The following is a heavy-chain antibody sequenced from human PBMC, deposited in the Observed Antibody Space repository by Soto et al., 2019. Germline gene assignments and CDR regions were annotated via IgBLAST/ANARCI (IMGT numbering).Heavy chain of an antibody. D-gene: IGHD3-22*01. CDR2: IYFRGTT. V-gene: IGHV4-59*01. J-gene: IGHJ4*02. CDR1: GGSISSYY. Sequence: SETLSLTCTVSGGSISSYYWSWIRQPPGKGLEWIGYIYFRGTTNYNPSLKSRVTMSADTSKNQFSLKLNSVTAADTAVYYCARMNYYDTSGYPFDSWGQGMMVTVS. CDR3: ARMNYYDTSGYPFDS.